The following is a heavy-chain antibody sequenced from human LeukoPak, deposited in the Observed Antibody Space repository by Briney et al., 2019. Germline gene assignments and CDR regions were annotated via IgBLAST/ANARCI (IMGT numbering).Heavy chain of an antibody. CDR3: ARRSRSGRKPNWFDP. CDR1: GGSFSGYY. CDR2: INHSGST. J-gene: IGHJ5*02. Sequence: SETLSLTCAVYGGSFSGYYWSWIRQPPGKGLEWIGEINHSGSTNYNPSLKSRVTISVDTSENQFSLKLSSVTAADTAVYYCARRSRSGRKPNWFDPWGQGTLVTVSS. D-gene: IGHD1-14*01. V-gene: IGHV4-34*01.